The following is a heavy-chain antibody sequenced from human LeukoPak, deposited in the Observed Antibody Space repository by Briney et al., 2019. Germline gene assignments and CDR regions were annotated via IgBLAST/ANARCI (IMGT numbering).Heavy chain of an antibody. CDR1: GYSISSGYY. D-gene: IGHD5-18*01. CDR2: IYHGGNT. V-gene: IGHV4-38-2*02. CDR3: ARATGYSYGHFDY. J-gene: IGHJ4*02. Sequence: PSETLSLTCSVSGYSISSGYYWAWIRQSPGKGPEWIGNIYHGGNTYYNPSLKSRVTVSVDASKNQFSLKLTSVTAADTAVYYCARATGYSYGHFDYWGQGTLVTVSS.